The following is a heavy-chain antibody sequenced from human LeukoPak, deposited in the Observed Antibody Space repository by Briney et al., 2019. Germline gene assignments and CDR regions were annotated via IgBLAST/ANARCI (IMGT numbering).Heavy chain of an antibody. V-gene: IGHV1-18*01. J-gene: IGHJ4*02. CDR3: ARRVSSGYYFGDEFDY. CDR2: ISAYNGNT. D-gene: IGHD3-22*01. CDR1: GYTFTSYG. Sequence: ASVKVSCKASGYTFTSYGISWVRQAPGQGLEWMGWISAYNGNTNYAQKLQGRVTMTTDTSTSTAYMELRSLRSDDTAVYYCARRVSSGYYFGDEFDYWGQGTLVTVSP.